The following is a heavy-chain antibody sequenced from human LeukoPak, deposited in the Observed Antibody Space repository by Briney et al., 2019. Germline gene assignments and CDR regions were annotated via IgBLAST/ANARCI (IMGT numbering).Heavy chain of an antibody. J-gene: IGHJ3*02. V-gene: IGHV3-23*01. Sequence: GGSLRLSCAASGFTFSSYAMSWVCQAPGKGLEWVSTISYSGGSTYYADSVKGRFAISRDSSKNTLYLQMNGLRGEDTAVYYCAKDDGGSPPDAFDIWGQGTLVTVSS. D-gene: IGHD3-10*01. CDR3: AKDDGGSPPDAFDI. CDR2: ISYSGGST. CDR1: GFTFSSYA.